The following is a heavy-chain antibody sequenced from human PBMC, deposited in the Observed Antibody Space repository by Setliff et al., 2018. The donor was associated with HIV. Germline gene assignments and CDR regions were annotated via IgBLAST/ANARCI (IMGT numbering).Heavy chain of an antibody. D-gene: IGHD1-26*01. CDR3: ALLYPYSGYLGY. Sequence: PSETLSLTCAVYGGSFSNYYWSWIRQSPGEGLEWIGEINHGGSTNYNPSLKSRVTMSVDTSKNQFSLKLNSVTAADTAIYYCALLYPYSGYLGYWGQGTLVTVSS. CDR1: GGSFSNYY. CDR2: INHGGST. V-gene: IGHV4-34*01. J-gene: IGHJ4*02.